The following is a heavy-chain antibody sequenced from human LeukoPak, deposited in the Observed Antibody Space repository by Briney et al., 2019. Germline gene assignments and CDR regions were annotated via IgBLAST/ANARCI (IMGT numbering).Heavy chain of an antibody. CDR3: ARATVTTEEFDY. D-gene: IGHD4-17*01. J-gene: IGHJ4*02. CDR2: ISSSSSYI. CDR1: GFTFSSYS. Sequence: GGSLRLPCAASGFTFSSYSMNWVRQAPGNGLEWVSSISSSSSYIYYADSVKGRFTISRDNAKNSLYLQMNSLRVEDTAVYYCARATVTTEEFDYWGQGTLVTVSS. V-gene: IGHV3-21*01.